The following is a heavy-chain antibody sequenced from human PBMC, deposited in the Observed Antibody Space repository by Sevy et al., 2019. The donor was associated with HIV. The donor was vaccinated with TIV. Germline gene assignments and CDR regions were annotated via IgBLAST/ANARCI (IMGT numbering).Heavy chain of an antibody. CDR3: ARDWCSGGSCYYYGMDV. Sequence: ASVKVSCKASGYTFTGYYMHWVRQAPGQGLEWMGWIKPNSGGTNYAQKFQGWVTMTRDTSISTAYMELSRLRSDDTAVYHCARDWCSGGSCYYYGMDVWGQGTTVTFSS. CDR2: IKPNSGGT. J-gene: IGHJ6*02. CDR1: GYTFTGYY. D-gene: IGHD2-15*01. V-gene: IGHV1-2*04.